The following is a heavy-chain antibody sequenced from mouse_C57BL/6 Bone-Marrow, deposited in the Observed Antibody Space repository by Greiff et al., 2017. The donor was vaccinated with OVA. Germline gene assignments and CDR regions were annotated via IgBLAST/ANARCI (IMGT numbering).Heavy chain of an antibody. CDR1: GYAFTNYL. J-gene: IGHJ1*03. CDR3: ARDYYCSRGYFDV. D-gene: IGHD1-1*01. CDR2: INPGSGGT. Sequence: VQLQQSGAELVRPGTSVKVSCKASGYAFTNYLIEWVKQRPGQGLEWIGVINPGSGGTNYNEKFKGKATLTADKSSSTAYMQISSLTSEDSAVYFCARDYYCSRGYFDVWGTGTTVTVSS. V-gene: IGHV1-54*01.